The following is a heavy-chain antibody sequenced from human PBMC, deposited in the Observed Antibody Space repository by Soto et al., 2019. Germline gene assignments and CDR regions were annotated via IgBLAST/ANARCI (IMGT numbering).Heavy chain of an antibody. CDR1: GGTFSSYT. CDR2: IIPILGIA. CDR3: AVGAVCGGDAFYYYYYKAV. Sequence: QVQLVQSGAEVKKPGSSVKVSCKASGGTFSSYTISWVRQAPGQGLEWMGRIIPILGIANYAQKFQGRVTITADKSTITSYMELSSLRSEDTAVYYCAVGAVCGGDAFYYYYYKAVWGKGTTVTVSS. D-gene: IGHD2-21*01. J-gene: IGHJ6*03. V-gene: IGHV1-69*02.